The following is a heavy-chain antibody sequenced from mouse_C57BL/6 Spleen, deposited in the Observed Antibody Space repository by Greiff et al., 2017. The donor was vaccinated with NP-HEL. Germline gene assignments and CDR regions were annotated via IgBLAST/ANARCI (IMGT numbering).Heavy chain of an antibody. D-gene: IGHD1-1*01. Sequence: QVQLQQPGAELVRPGSSVKLSCKASGYTFTSYWMHWVKQRPIQGLEWIGNIDPSDSETHYNQKFKDKATLTVDKSSSTAYMQLSSLTSEDSAVYYCATLITTVAYYFDYWGQGTTLTVSS. CDR2: IDPSDSET. J-gene: IGHJ2*01. V-gene: IGHV1-52*01. CDR3: ATLITTVAYYFDY. CDR1: GYTFTSYW.